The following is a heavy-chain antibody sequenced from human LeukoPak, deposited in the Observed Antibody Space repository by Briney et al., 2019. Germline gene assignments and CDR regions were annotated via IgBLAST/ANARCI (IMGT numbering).Heavy chain of an antibody. CDR2: IYYNGNT. CDR3: ATGYSGTYYPYY. CDR1: GGSINNYY. J-gene: IGHJ4*02. D-gene: IGHD1-26*01. Sequence: PSETLSLICTLSGGSINNYYWSWIRQPPGKGLEWIGYIYYNGNTNYNPSLKSRVTISVDTSKNQFSLKLSSMTAADTAVYFCATGYSGTYYPYYWGQGTLVTVSS. V-gene: IGHV4-59*01.